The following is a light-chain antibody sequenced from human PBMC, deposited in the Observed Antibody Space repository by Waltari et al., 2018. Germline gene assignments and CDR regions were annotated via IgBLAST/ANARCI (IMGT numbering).Light chain of an antibody. V-gene: IGKV4-1*01. Sequence: DIVITQSPASLAVSLGEGDTINCKSSQSVLYSSNNKTYLAWYQQKPGQPPTLLIYCASTRESGVPDRFSGSGSGADFTLTISSLQAEDVAVYYCQQYYGPPFTFGPGTRVDVK. CDR2: CAS. CDR1: QSVLYSSNNKTY. CDR3: QQYYGPPFT. J-gene: IGKJ3*01.